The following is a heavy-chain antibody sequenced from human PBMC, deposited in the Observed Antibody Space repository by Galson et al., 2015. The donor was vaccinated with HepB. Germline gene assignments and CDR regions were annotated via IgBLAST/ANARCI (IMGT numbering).Heavy chain of an antibody. CDR1: GYTFTSYG. Sequence: SVTVSCKASGYTFTSYGFSWGRQAPGQGLEGMGWISAYNGNTNYAQKLQGRVTMTTDTSTSTAYMELRSLRSDDTAVYYCARGTSSIAAAGTYYWGQGTLVTVSS. CDR2: ISAYNGNT. V-gene: IGHV1-18*01. D-gene: IGHD6-13*01. J-gene: IGHJ4*02. CDR3: ARGTSSIAAAGTYY.